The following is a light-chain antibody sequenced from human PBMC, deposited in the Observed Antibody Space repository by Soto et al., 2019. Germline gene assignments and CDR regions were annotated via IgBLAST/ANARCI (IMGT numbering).Light chain of an antibody. CDR3: QPYNNWPLT. CDR2: KVS. J-gene: IGKJ4*01. CDR1: QSLVHKDGNTY. Sequence: DIVVTQTPLSSPVALGQAASISCRSSQSLVHKDGNTYLSWFHQRPGQPPRLLIYKVSVRFSGVPDRFSGSRSGAEFTLTINSLQSEDFAVYYCQPYNNWPLTFGGGTKVDIK. V-gene: IGKV2-24*01.